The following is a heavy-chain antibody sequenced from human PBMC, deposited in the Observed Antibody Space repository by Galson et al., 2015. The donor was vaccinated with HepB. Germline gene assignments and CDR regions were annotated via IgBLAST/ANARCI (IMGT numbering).Heavy chain of an antibody. V-gene: IGHV6-1*01. D-gene: IGHD1/OR15-1a*01. CDR2: TYYRSKWYN. CDR3: ARDLVTGTYYCYYGMDV. J-gene: IGHJ6*02. CDR1: GDSVSSNSAA. Sequence: CAISGDSVSSNSAAWNWIRQSPSRGLEWLGRTYYRSKWYNDYAVSVKSRITINPDTSKNQFSLQLNSVTPEDTAVYYCARDLVTGTYYCYYGMDVWGQGTTVTVSS.